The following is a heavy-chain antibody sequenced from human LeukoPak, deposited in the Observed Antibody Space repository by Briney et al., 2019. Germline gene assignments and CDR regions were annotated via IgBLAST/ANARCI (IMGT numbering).Heavy chain of an antibody. CDR2: ISGSGGST. D-gene: IGHD6-19*01. CDR3: AKLERSGKALYYFDY. Sequence: GGSLRLSCAASGFTFSSYAMSWVRQAPGKGLEWVSAISGSGGSTYYADSVKGRFTISRDNSKNTLYLQMNSLRAEDTAVYYCAKLERSGKALYYFDYWGQGTLVTVSS. J-gene: IGHJ4*02. V-gene: IGHV3-23*01. CDR1: GFTFSSYA.